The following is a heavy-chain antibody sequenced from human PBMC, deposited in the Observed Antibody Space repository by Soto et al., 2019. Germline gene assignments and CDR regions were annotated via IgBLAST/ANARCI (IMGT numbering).Heavy chain of an antibody. V-gene: IGHV1-18*01. CDR1: GYTFTTYD. D-gene: IGHD2-8*01. Sequence: QDQLVQSGAEVKKPGASVKVSCKASGYTFTTYDISWVRQAPGQGLEWMGRISTYNGDTNYPQSLQGRLTMTTDTSTNTAYMELRSLRSDDTAVYYCATDPYNVLMVNAPNLYGMDVWGQGTTVTVSS. CDR3: ATDPYNVLMVNAPNLYGMDV. CDR2: ISTYNGDT. J-gene: IGHJ6*02.